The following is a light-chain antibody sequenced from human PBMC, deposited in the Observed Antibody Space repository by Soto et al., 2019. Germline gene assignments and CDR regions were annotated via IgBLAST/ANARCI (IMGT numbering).Light chain of an antibody. CDR2: GAS. Sequence: DIQMTQSPSSLSASVGDRVTITCRASQIISNWLAWYQQKPGKAPKLLIHGASTLEDGVPSRFSGSRSGTEFILTISSLQPDDFAVYYCQPYNTYSLTFGQGTKVDIK. V-gene: IGKV1-5*01. CDR1: QIISNW. J-gene: IGKJ1*01. CDR3: QPYNTYSLT.